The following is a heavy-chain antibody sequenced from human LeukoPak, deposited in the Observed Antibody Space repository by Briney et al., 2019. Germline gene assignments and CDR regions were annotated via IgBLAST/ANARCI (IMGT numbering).Heavy chain of an antibody. Sequence: SETLSLTCDVYGGSFSGYFWSWIRQPPGKGLDWIGEINPSGSTKYNPSLKSRVTISVDTSKNQFSLNLTSVTAADTAVYYCXXXXXXXXXXXXXXXXXXXNYYAMDVWGQGTTVTVSS. CDR2: INPSGST. CDR1: GGSFSGYF. V-gene: IGHV4-34*01. J-gene: IGHJ6*02. CDR3: XXXXXXXXXXXXXXXXXXXNYYAMDV.